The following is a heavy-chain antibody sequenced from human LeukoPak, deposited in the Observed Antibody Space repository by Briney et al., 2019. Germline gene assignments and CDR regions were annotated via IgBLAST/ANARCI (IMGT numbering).Heavy chain of an antibody. J-gene: IGHJ4*02. CDR2: VSNDGTEK. CDR3: ARGNY. Sequence: GGSLRLSCAASGFTFSSYAIHWVRQAPGKGLECVAVVSNDGTEKYYADSAKGRFTISRDNSKNTLYLQMNSPRTEDTAVYYCARGNYWGQGTLVTVSS. V-gene: IGHV3-30-3*01. CDR1: GFTFSSYA.